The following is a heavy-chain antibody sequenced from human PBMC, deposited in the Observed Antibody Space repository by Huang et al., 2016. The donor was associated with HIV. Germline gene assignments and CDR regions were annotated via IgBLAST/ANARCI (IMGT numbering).Heavy chain of an antibody. V-gene: IGHV1-69*13. CDR2: CIPSFGKA. CDR3: ARARGYYDSSVSYYFDY. D-gene: IGHD3-22*01. Sequence: QVQLVQSGAEVKKPGSSVKVSCKASGVTFSSYAISGVRQAPGQGLEWMGGCIPSFGKANYAQKCQGRVRITADESTSTAYMELSSLRSEDTAVYYCARARGYYDSSVSYYFDYWGQGTLVTVSS. J-gene: IGHJ4*02. CDR1: GVTFSSYA.